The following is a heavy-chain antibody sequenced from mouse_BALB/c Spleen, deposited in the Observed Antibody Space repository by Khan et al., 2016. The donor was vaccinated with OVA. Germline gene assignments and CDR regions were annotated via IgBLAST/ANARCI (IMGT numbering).Heavy chain of an antibody. V-gene: IGHV2-2*02. J-gene: IGHJ3*01. Sequence: QVQLKESGPGLVQPSQSLSITCTVSGFSLTTYGVHWVRQSPGKGLEWLGVIWSGGTTDYSAAFISRLSITKDNSKSQVFFKLISLQANDTAIYYCARNYDYDEGVAYWGQGTMVTVSA. CDR2: IWSGGTT. CDR3: ARNYDYDEGVAY. D-gene: IGHD2-4*01. CDR1: GFSLTTYG.